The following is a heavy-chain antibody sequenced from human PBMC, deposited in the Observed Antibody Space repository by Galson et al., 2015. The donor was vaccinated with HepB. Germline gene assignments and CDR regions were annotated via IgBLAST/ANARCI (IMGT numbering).Heavy chain of an antibody. J-gene: IGHJ4*02. Sequence: SLRLSCAASGFTFSIYYMSWVRQAPGKGLEWVANINQDGSEKYYVDSVKGRFTISRDNAKNSLYLQMNSLRAEDTAVYYCARDVTVTGTPFGYWGQGTLVTVSS. CDR3: ARDVTVTGTPFGY. D-gene: IGHD6-19*01. V-gene: IGHV3-7*01. CDR2: INQDGSEK. CDR1: GFTFSIYY.